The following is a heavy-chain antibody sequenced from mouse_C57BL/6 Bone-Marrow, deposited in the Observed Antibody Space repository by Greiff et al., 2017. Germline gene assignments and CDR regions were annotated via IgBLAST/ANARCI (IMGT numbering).Heavy chain of an antibody. J-gene: IGHJ1*03. CDR1: GFTFSSYA. CDR3: ARDSGTVVANWYFDV. CDR2: ISDGGSYT. V-gene: IGHV5-4*01. Sequence: EVQGVESGGGLVKPGGSLKLSCAASGFTFSSYAMSWVRQTPEKRLEWVATISDGGSYTYYPDNVKGRFTISRDNAKNNLYLQMSHLKSEDTAMYYCARDSGTVVANWYFDVWGTGTTVTVSS. D-gene: IGHD1-1*01.